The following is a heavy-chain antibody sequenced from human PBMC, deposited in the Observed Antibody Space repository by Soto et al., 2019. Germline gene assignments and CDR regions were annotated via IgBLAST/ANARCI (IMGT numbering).Heavy chain of an antibody. CDR1: GFTFSNAW. CDR2: IKSKTDGGTT. J-gene: IGHJ2*01. CDR3: TSEHSQRVWYFDL. Sequence: EVQLVESGGGLVKPGGSLRLSCAASGFTFSNAWMSWVRQAPGKGLEWVGRIKSKTDGGTTDYAAPVKGRFTISRDDSKNTLYLQMNSLKTEDTAVYYYTSEHSQRVWYFDLWGRGTLVTVSS. V-gene: IGHV3-15*01.